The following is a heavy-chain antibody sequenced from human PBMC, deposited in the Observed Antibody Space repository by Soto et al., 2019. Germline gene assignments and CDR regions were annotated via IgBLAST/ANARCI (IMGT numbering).Heavy chain of an antibody. CDR2: ISYDGSNK. J-gene: IGHJ6*02. CDR3: AKDKKDCSSTSCRSYYYYGMDV. Sequence: QVQLVESGGGVVQPGRSLRLSCAASGFTFSSYGMHWVRQAPGKGLEWVAVISYDGSNKYYADSVKGRFTISRDNSKNTLYLQMNSLRAEDTAVYYCAKDKKDCSSTSCRSYYYYGMDVWGQGTTVTVSS. D-gene: IGHD2-2*01. V-gene: IGHV3-30*18. CDR1: GFTFSSYG.